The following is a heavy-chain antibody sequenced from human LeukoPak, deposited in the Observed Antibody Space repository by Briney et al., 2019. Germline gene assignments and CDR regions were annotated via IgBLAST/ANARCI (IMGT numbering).Heavy chain of an antibody. CDR3: ARGWSYYGSGSYYIDPHFDY. J-gene: IGHJ4*02. CDR2: INPNSGGT. V-gene: IGHV1-2*02. Sequence: ASVKVSCKASGYTFTGYYMHWVRQAPGQGLEWMGWINPNSGGTNYAQKFQGRVTMTRDTSISTAYTELSRLRSDDTAAYYCARGWSYYGSGSYYIDPHFDYWGQGTLVTVSS. CDR1: GYTFTGYY. D-gene: IGHD3-10*01.